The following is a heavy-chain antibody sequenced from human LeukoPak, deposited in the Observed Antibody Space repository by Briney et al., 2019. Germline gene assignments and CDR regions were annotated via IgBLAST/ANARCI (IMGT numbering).Heavy chain of an antibody. CDR2: IYYSGST. Sequence: KPSETLSLTCTVSGGSISSSSYYWGWIRQPPGKGLEWIGRIYYSGSTYYNPSLKSRVTISVDTSKNHFSLKLSSVTAADTAVYYCARPSTDYVWGSYRTGAFDIWGQGTMVTVSS. D-gene: IGHD3-16*02. J-gene: IGHJ3*02. V-gene: IGHV4-39*01. CDR1: GGSISSSSYY. CDR3: ARPSTDYVWGSYRTGAFDI.